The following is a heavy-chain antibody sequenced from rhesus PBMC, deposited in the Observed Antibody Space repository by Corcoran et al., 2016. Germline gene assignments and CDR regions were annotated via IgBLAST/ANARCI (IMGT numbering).Heavy chain of an antibody. Sequence: QVQLQESGPGLVKPSETLSLTCAVSGGSISSNYWSWIRQPPGKGLKWIGYIYGSNGTTYYNPSLKSRVTISTVTSKNQFSLELSSVTAADTAVYYCARGQGYSGYSFGDFDYWGQGVLVTVSS. V-gene: IGHV4-160*01. CDR2: IYGSNGTT. J-gene: IGHJ4*01. D-gene: IGHD5-24*01. CDR3: ARGQGYSGYSFGDFDY. CDR1: GGSISSNY.